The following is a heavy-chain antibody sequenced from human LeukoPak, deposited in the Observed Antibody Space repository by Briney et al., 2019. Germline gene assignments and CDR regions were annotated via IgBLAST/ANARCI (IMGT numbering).Heavy chain of an antibody. V-gene: IGHV3-30*02. J-gene: IGHJ4*02. Sequence: PGGSLGLSCAASGFTFSSYGMHWVRQTPGKGLEWVAFIRYDGSNKYYADSVKGRFTISRDNSRNTPYLQMNSLRAEDTAVYYCARSCSGGSCFPNSWGQGTLVTVSS. CDR3: ARSCSGGSCFPNS. CDR2: IRYDGSNK. CDR1: GFTFSSYG. D-gene: IGHD2-15*01.